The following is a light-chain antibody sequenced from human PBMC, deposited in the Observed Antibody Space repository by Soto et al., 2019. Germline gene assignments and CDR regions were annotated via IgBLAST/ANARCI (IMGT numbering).Light chain of an antibody. V-gene: IGKV2D-29*01. CDR2: EVS. CDR1: QSLLHSNGETY. Sequence: DIVTTQTPLSLYFTLGQPASISCKSSQSLLHSNGETYLYWYLQNPGQPLQPPIYEVSNRFSGVQDRFSSTGSGTDFILKSSRVQAEDGVVYHCMQSMQRPLTFGGGTKVEIK. CDR3: MQSMQRPLT. J-gene: IGKJ4*01.